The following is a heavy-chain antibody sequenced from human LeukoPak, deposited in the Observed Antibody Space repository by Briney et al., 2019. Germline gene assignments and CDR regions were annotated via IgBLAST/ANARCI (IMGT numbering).Heavy chain of an antibody. J-gene: IGHJ5*02. D-gene: IGHD6-13*01. V-gene: IGHV1-69*10. CDR1: GGTSSSYT. Sequence: SANASCKASGGTSSSYTISWGREAPGHEREWMGGNIPIRGIANSAQKFQGRVTITADKSTSTAYMEPSSLRSEDTAVYYCAPQLNTGYSSSWQFDPWGQGTLVTVSS. CDR2: NIPIRGIA. CDR3: APQLNTGYSSSWQFDP.